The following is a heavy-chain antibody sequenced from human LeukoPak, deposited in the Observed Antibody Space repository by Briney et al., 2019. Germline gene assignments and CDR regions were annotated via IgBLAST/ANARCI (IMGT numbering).Heavy chain of an antibody. CDR1: GFTFDDYG. J-gene: IGHJ4*02. CDR2: INWNGGST. Sequence: GGSLRLSCAASGFTFDDYGMSWVRHAPGKGLEWDSGINWNGGSTGYADSVKGRFTISRDNAKNSLYLQMNSLRAEDTALYYCARASWGGYYKGEIDYWGQGTLVTVSS. V-gene: IGHV3-20*04. D-gene: IGHD3-3*01. CDR3: ARASWGGYYKGEIDY.